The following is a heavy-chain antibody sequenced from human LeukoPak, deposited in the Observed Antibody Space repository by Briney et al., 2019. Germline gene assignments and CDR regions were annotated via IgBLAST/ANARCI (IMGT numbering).Heavy chain of an antibody. CDR3: ARGARNTVTASGVFDY. V-gene: IGHV3-53*01. CDR1: GFTVSSNY. CDR2: IYRGGST. D-gene: IGHD4-17*01. Sequence: PGGSLRLSCAASGFTVSSNYMGWVRQAPGKGLEWVSVIYRGGSTYYADSGKGRFTFSRDNSKNTLYLQMTSLRAEDTAVYYCARGARNTVTASGVFDYWGQGTLVTVSS. J-gene: IGHJ4*02.